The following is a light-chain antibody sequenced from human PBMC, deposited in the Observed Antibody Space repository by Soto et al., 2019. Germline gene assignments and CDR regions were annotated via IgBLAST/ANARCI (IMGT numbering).Light chain of an antibody. CDR3: QQYGTSPPT. J-gene: IGKJ1*01. Sequence: EIVMTQSPATLSVSPGERVTLSCRASQSAISNLAWYQQKPGQTPRLLIYDASTRATDIPARFSGSGSGTDFTLTISRLEPEDFAVFYCQQYGTSPPTFGQGTKVDIK. V-gene: IGKV3-15*01. CDR1: QSAISN. CDR2: DAS.